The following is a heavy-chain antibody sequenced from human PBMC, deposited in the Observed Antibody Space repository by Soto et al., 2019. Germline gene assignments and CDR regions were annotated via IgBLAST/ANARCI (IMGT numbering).Heavy chain of an antibody. Sequence: GGSLRLSCTASGFTFSSYWIIWVRQAPGKGLERVANIKQAGSEKYYVDSGKGRFTISRDNAKNSLFLQMNSLRAEDTAVYYCARQWLVQEGWFDPWGQGTLVTVSS. V-gene: IGHV3-7*01. CDR1: GFTFSSYW. CDR2: IKQAGSEK. D-gene: IGHD6-19*01. CDR3: ARQWLVQEGWFDP. J-gene: IGHJ5*02.